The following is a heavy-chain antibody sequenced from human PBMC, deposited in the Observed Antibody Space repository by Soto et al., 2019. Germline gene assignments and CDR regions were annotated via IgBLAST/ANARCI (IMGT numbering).Heavy chain of an antibody. V-gene: IGHV3-48*02. D-gene: IGHD2-2*01. CDR1: GFTFSSYS. CDR3: ARENFDIVVVPAANQFDY. CDR2: ISSSSSTI. J-gene: IGHJ4*02. Sequence: EVQLVESGGGLVQPGGSLRLSCAASGFTFSSYSMNWVRQAPGKGLEWVSYISSSSSTIYYADSVKGRFTISRDNAKNSLYLQMNSLRDEDTAVYYCARENFDIVVVPAANQFDYWGQGTLVTVSS.